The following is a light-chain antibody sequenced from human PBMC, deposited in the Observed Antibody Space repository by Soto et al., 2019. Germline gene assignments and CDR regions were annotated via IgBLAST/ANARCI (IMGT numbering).Light chain of an antibody. Sequence: DIVMTQSPDSLAVSLGERATIDCKSSQSLLYSPNYKNYLAWYQQKPGQPPKLLIYWASTRESGVPDRFTGSGSGIDFTLTISSLQAEDVAVYYCQQYYDAPQTFGRGTKVEIK. CDR3: QQYYDAPQT. CDR1: QSLLYSPNYKNY. CDR2: WAS. V-gene: IGKV4-1*01. J-gene: IGKJ1*01.